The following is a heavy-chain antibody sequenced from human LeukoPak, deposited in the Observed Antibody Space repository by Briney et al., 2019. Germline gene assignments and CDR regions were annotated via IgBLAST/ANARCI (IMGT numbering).Heavy chain of an antibody. CDR1: GFTVGSNY. D-gene: IGHD1-14*01. CDR2: IYTDGRT. Sequence: GGSLRLSCVASGFTVGSNYMSWVRQAPGKGLEWVSVIYTDGRTFYSDSVKGRFTMSRHNSNNTLHLQMTGLRAEDTAVYYCTRVPLHPTISHFDYWGQGTLVTVSP. CDR3: TRVPLHPTISHFDY. V-gene: IGHV3-53*04. J-gene: IGHJ4*02.